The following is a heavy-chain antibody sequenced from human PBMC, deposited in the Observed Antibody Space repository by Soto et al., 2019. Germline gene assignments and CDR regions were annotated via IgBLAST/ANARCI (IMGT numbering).Heavy chain of an antibody. CDR1: GFKFEDYA. CDR3: AKAPSYFDSISFCDHRDS. Sequence: EVHLVESGGGLVRPGRSLRLSCAASGFKFEDYAMHWVRQGPGKGLEWVSGISWNSGRIGYADFVKGRFIISIDNAKNSLFLQMNSMRADYTALYYSAKAPSYFDSISFCDHRDSWSHGTPVPVSS. V-gene: IGHV3-9*01. J-gene: IGHJ5*01. CDR2: ISWNSGRI. D-gene: IGHD1-20*01.